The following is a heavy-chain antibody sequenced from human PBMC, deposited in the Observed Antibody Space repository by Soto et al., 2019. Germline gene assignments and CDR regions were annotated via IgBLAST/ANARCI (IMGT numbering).Heavy chain of an antibody. V-gene: IGHV2-5*02. CDR3: AHRRDYSWFDP. Sequence: SGPTLVKPTQTLTLTCTFSGFSLRTSGVGVGWIRQPPGKALEWLALIYWDNDKSYSPSLKGRLTVTKDTSKNQVVLTMTNVDPVDTATYYCAHRRDYSWFDPWGQGTLVTVSS. J-gene: IGHJ5*02. CDR1: GFSLRTSGVG. CDR2: IYWDNDK.